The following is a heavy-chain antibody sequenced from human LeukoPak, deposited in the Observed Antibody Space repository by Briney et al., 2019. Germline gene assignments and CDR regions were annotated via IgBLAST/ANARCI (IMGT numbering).Heavy chain of an antibody. CDR3: ARALIFGVVMYPPGAFDI. CDR2: INHSGSA. D-gene: IGHD3-3*01. J-gene: IGHJ3*02. CDR1: GGSFSGYY. Sequence: KPSETLSLTCAVYGGSFSGYYWSWIRQPPGKGLEWIGEINHSGSANYNPSLKSRVTISVDTSKNQFSLKLSSVTTADTAVYYCARALIFGVVMYPPGAFDIWGQGTMVTVSS. V-gene: IGHV4-34*01.